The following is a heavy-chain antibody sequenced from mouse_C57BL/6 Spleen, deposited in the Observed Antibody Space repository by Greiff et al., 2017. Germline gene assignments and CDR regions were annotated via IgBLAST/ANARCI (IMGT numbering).Heavy chain of an antibody. CDR1: GYSITSGYY. CDR2: ISYDGSN. D-gene: IGHD4-1*01. CDR3: ARDSLGEGFYYFDY. V-gene: IGHV3-6*01. Sequence: DVQLQESGPGLVKPSQSLSLTCSVTGYSITSGYYWNWIRQFPGNKLEWMGYISYDGSNNYNPSLKNRISITRDTSKNQFFLKLNSVTTEDTATYYCARDSLGEGFYYFDYWGQGTTLTVSS. J-gene: IGHJ2*01.